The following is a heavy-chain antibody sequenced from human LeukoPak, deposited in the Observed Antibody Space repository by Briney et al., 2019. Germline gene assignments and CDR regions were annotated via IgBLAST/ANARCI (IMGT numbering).Heavy chain of an antibody. Sequence: ASVKASCKASGYTFTSYGISWVRQAPGQGLEWMGWISAYNGNTNYAQKLQGRVTMTTDTSTSTAYMELRSLRSDDTAVYYCARTPIYYFDNSGYYNWGQGTLVTVSS. CDR3: ARTPIYYFDNSGYYN. CDR1: GYTFTSYG. V-gene: IGHV1-18*01. D-gene: IGHD3-22*01. J-gene: IGHJ4*02. CDR2: ISAYNGNT.